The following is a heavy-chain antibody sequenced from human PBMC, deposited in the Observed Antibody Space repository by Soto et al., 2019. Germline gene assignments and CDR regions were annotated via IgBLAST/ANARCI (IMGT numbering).Heavy chain of an antibody. V-gene: IGHV2-5*02. CDR3: AHRQTYCGGDCYSGFDY. CDR2: IYWDDDK. Sequence: QITLKESGPTLVKPTQTLTLTCTFSGFSLSTSGVGVGWIRQPPGKALEWLALIYWDDDKRYSPSLKSRLTITXHXSXNXXVLTMTNMDPVDTATYYCAHRQTYCGGDCYSGFDYWGQGTLVTVSS. J-gene: IGHJ4*02. D-gene: IGHD2-21*02. CDR1: GFSLSTSGVG.